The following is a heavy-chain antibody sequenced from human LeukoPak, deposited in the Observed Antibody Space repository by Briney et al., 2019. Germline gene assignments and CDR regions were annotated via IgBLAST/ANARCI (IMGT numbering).Heavy chain of an antibody. J-gene: IGHJ3*02. CDR3: ARGRSVLRYFDWLLNHDAFDI. V-gene: IGHV1-18*01. CDR2: ISAYNGNT. D-gene: IGHD3-9*01. Sequence: ASVKVSCKASGYTFTSYGISWVRQAPGQGLEWMGWISAYNGNTNYAQKLQGRVTMTTDTSTSTAYMELSSLRSEDTAVYYCARGRSVLRYFDWLLNHDAFDIWGQGTMVTVSS. CDR1: GYTFTSYG.